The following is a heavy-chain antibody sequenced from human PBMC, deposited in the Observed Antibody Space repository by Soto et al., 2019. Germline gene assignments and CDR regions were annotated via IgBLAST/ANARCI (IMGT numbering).Heavy chain of an antibody. D-gene: IGHD3-22*01. CDR1: GGSISSYY. V-gene: IGHV4-59*01. Sequence: SETLSLTCTVSGGSISSYYWSWIRQPPGKGLEWIGYIYYSGSTNYNPSLKSRVTISVDTSKNQFSLKLSSVTAADTAVYYCARGMPTYYYDSSGYYFDYWGQGTLVTVSS. J-gene: IGHJ4*02. CDR3: ARGMPTYYYDSSGYYFDY. CDR2: IYYSGST.